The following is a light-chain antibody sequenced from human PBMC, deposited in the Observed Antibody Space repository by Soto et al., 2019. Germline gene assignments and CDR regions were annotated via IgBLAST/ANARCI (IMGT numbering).Light chain of an antibody. V-gene: IGKV1-39*01. CDR3: QQSYSMPRT. CDR2: TAS. J-gene: IGKJ1*01. Sequence: DIEMTQSPSSLSASVGDRVTITCRASQSISFYLNWYQQKPGKAPKLLIYTASNVQSGVPSRISGSGSGTEFTLTITSLQPEDFATYYCQQSYSMPRTFGQATKVDIK. CDR1: QSISFY.